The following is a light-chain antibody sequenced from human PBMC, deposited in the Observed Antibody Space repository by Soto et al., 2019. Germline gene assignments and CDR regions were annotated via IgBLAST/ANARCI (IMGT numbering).Light chain of an antibody. CDR3: HQYNTYRLT. V-gene: IGKV1-5*03. Sequence: DIQMTQSASTLYASVGDRVTITCRATQSISSWLAGYQQRRGKAPKLLIYKTSSLESGGPSRFSGSGSGTEFTLAISSLQPDDLATYYCHQYNTYRLTFRGGTKAEI. CDR1: QSISSW. J-gene: IGKJ4*01. CDR2: KTS.